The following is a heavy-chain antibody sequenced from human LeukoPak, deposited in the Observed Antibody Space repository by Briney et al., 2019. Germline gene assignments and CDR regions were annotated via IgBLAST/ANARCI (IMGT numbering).Heavy chain of an antibody. CDR1: GFTFSSYG. D-gene: IGHD3-3*01. CDR2: ISYDGSNK. CDR3: AKARLSTIFGVAIISYYYGVDV. V-gene: IGHV3-30*18. Sequence: PGGSLRLSCAASGFTFSSYGMHWVRQAPGKGLEWVAVISYDGSNKYYADSVKGRFTISRDNSRNTLYLRMNSLRAEDTAVYYCAKARLSTIFGVAIISYYYGVDVWGQGTTVTVSS. J-gene: IGHJ6*02.